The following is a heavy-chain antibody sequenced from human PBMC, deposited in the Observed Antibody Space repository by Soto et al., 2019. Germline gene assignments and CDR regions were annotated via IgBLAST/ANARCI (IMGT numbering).Heavy chain of an antibody. CDR1: GGSISGGDYS. V-gene: IGHV4-30-4*01. D-gene: IGHD3-10*01. CDR2: IDYSGST. Sequence: QVQLQESGPGLVKPSQTLSLTCTVSGGSISGGDYSWSWIRQPPGQGLEWMGYIDYSGSTYYNPSLKSRITISVDTPKNQFSRKLSSVTAADTAVYYCARGGSGKIWRENYFDYWGQGTLVTVSS. J-gene: IGHJ4*02. CDR3: ARGGSGKIWRENYFDY.